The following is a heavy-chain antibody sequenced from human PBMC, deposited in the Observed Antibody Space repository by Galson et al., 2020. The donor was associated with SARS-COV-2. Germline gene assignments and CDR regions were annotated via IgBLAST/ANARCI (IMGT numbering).Heavy chain of an antibody. Sequence: GESLKISCATSGFTFRNYWLSWVRQAPGKGLEWVANTNQDGSTKYYVDSVKVRFTISRDNAKNSLYLEMNSLRAEDTAVYYCARDISVAAFDSWGQGTQVTVSS. V-gene: IGHV3-7*01. J-gene: IGHJ4*02. D-gene: IGHD6-19*01. CDR1: GFTFRNYW. CDR3: ARDISVAAFDS. CDR2: TNQDGSTK.